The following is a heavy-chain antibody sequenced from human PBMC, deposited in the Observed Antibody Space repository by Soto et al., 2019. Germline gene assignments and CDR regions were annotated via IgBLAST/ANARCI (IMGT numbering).Heavy chain of an antibody. CDR2: IRSKANSYAT. Sequence: GGSLRLSCAASGFTFSGSAMHWVRQASGKGLEWVGRIRSKANSYATAYAASVKGRFTISRDDSKNTAYLQMNSLKTEDTAVYYCTTKFPSNYYGSGSYDYWGQGTLVTVS. D-gene: IGHD3-10*01. V-gene: IGHV3-73*01. CDR3: TTKFPSNYYGSGSYDY. CDR1: GFTFSGSA. J-gene: IGHJ4*02.